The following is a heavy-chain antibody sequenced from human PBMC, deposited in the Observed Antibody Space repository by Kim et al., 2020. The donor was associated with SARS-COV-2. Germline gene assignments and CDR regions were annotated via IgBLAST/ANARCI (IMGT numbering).Heavy chain of an antibody. D-gene: IGHD5-12*01. J-gene: IGHJ6*02. CDR1: GFTFSSYE. CDR2: ISGSGGTI. Sequence: GGSLRLSCAASGFTFSSYEMNWVRQAPGKGLEWVSYISGSGGTIYYADSVKGRFTISRDNAKNALYLQMDSLRAEHTAVYYCARAGGGYNYYYYGMDVWGQGTTVTVSS. V-gene: IGHV3-48*03. CDR3: ARAGGGYNYYYYGMDV.